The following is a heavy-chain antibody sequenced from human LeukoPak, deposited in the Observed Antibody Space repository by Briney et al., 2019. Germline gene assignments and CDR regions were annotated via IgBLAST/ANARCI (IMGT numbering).Heavy chain of an antibody. J-gene: IGHJ3*02. CDR3: ARTLDYYDSSGYYRYDTFDI. CDR1: GFTLSSYG. D-gene: IGHD3-22*01. Sequence: PGGSLRLSCAASGFTLSSYGMHWVRQGPGKGLEWVAIISFDGSNKYYGDSVKGRFTISRDNSKNTLYLHMNSLRTEDTAVYYCARTLDYYDSSGYYRYDTFDIWGQGTMVTVSS. CDR2: ISFDGSNK. V-gene: IGHV3-30*03.